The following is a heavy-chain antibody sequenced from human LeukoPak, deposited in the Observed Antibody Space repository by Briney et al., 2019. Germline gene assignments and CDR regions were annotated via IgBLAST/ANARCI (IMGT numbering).Heavy chain of an antibody. V-gene: IGHV1-3*01. CDR2: INAGNGNT. Sequence: ASVKVSCKASGYTFTSYAMHWVRQAPGQRLEWMGWINAGNGNTKYSQKFQGRVTITRDTSASTAYMELSSLRSEDTAVYYCARDSSGYYPDFDYWGQGTLVTVSS. D-gene: IGHD3-22*01. CDR1: GYTFTSYA. CDR3: ARDSSGYYPDFDY. J-gene: IGHJ4*02.